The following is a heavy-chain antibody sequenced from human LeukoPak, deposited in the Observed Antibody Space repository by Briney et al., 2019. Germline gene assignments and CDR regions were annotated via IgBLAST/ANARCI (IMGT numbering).Heavy chain of an antibody. D-gene: IGHD2-2*01. CDR2: IHYSETT. V-gene: IGHV4-39*02. J-gene: IGHJ4*02. CDR1: GGSISSSSYY. CDR3: ARGPTYQPIDF. Sequence: SETLSLTCTVSGGSISSSSYYWGWIRQPPGKGLEWTASIHYSETTYYNPSLKSRVTISVDTSKNHFSLKLSSVTAADTAVYYCARGPTYQPIDFWGQGTLVTVSS.